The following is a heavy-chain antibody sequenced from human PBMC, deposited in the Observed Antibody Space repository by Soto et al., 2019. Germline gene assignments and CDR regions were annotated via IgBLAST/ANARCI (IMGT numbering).Heavy chain of an antibody. D-gene: IGHD6-19*01. J-gene: IGHJ4*02. CDR2: IYNSGIT. V-gene: IGHV4-59*08. CDR1: GGSIRNYY. CDR3: TGAGLESSGWGGLRYYYAY. Sequence: PSETLSLTCTVSGGSIRNYYWSWVRQAPGKGLEWIAYIYNSGITNYNPSFKSRVTISMDTSKNQFSLRLSSVTAADTALYFCTGAGLESSGWGGLRYYYAYWGRGALVPVPS.